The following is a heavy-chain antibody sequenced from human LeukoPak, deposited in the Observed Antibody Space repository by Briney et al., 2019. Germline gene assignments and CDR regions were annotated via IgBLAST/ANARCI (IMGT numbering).Heavy chain of an antibody. CDR3: ARLGPTPSYYDSSGPPLHDAFDI. J-gene: IGHJ3*02. D-gene: IGHD3-22*01. CDR1: GGSISNYY. Sequence: SETLSLTCAVSGGSISNYYWSWMRQPPGKGLEWVGYIYNSVTTDYNPSLKSRVTISLDTSKNQFSLKLFSVTAADTAVYYCARLGPTPSYYDSSGPPLHDAFDIWGQGTMVTVSS. V-gene: IGHV4-59*01. CDR2: IYNSVTT.